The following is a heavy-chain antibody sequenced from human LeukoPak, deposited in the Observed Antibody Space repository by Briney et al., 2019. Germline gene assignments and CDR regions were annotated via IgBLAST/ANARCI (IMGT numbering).Heavy chain of an antibody. CDR1: GFTFSSYS. V-gene: IGHV3-21*04. Sequence: PGGSLRLSCAASGFTFSSYSMNWVRQAPGKGLEWVSSISSSSSYIYYADSVKGRFTISRDNAKNSLYLQMNSLRAEDTAVYYCAKPPMLAYCGGDCFHGMDVWGQGTTVTVSS. CDR3: AKPPMLAYCGGDCFHGMDV. CDR2: ISSSSSYI. D-gene: IGHD2-21*02. J-gene: IGHJ6*02.